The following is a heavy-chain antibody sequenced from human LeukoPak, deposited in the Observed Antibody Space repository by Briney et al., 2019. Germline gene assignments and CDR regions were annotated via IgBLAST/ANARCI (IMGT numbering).Heavy chain of an antibody. CDR2: IYGNDDK. J-gene: IGHJ4*02. D-gene: IGHD4-17*01. V-gene: IGHV2-5*01. CDR1: GFSLNTNAVV. Sequence: SGPTLVNPTQTLTLTCTFSGFSLNTNAVVVGWVRQPPGQALEWLTFIYGNDDKRYSPSLESRLTITKDTSKNQVVLTMTDMVYVDTATYYCVHRTSVTSVDHWGQGTLVTVSS. CDR3: VHRTSVTSVDH.